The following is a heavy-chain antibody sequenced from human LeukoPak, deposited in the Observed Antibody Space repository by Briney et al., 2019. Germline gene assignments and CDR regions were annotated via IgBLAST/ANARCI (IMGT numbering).Heavy chain of an antibody. CDR2: IRSKAYGGTT. CDR1: GFTFGDYA. CDR3: TRLYSESSSWALDN. V-gene: IGHV3-49*04. Sequence: GGSLRLSCTASGFTFGDYAMSWVRQAPGKGLGWVGFIRSKAYGGTTEYAASVKGRFTISRDDSKFIASLHMNRLRTEDTAVYYCTRLYSESSSWALDNWGQGTLVTVSS. D-gene: IGHD6-13*01. J-gene: IGHJ4*02.